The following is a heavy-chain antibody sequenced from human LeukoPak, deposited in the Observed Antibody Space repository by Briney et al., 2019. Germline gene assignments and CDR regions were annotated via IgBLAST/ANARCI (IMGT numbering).Heavy chain of an antibody. V-gene: IGHV4-38-2*02. CDR1: GYSISSGYY. D-gene: IGHD3-3*01. Sequence: SETLSLSCTVSGYSISSGYYWGWIRQPPGKGLEWIGSIYHSGGTYYNPSLKSRVTISVDTSKNQFSLKLSSATAAGTAVYYCARDPITTSNSDWFDPWGQGTLVTVSS. J-gene: IGHJ5*02. CDR3: ARDPITTSNSDWFDP. CDR2: IYHSGGT.